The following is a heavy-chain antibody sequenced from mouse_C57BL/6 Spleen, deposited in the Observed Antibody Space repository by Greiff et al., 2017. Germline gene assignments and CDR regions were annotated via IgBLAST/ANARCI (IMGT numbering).Heavy chain of an antibody. J-gene: IGHJ1*03. V-gene: IGHV1-80*01. CDR1: GYAFSSYW. CDR3: ARLGGGYWYFDV. CDR2: IYPGDGDT. Sequence: VQLQQSGAELVKPGASVKISCKASGYAFSSYWMNWVKQRPGKGLEWIGQIYPGDGDTNYNGKFKGKATLTADKSSSTAYMQLSSLTSEDSAVDFCARLGGGYWYFDVWGTGTTVTVSS.